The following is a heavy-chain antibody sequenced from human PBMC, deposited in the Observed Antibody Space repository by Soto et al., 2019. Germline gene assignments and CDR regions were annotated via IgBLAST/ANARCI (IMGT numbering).Heavy chain of an antibody. CDR3: ARDYYYDSSGYQADY. CDR2: ISYDGSNK. J-gene: IGHJ4*02. V-gene: IGHV3-30-3*01. Sequence: GGSLRLSCAASGFTFSSYAMHWVRQAPGKGLEWVAVISYDGSNKYYADSVKGRFTISRDNSKNTLYLQMNSLRAEDTAVYYCARDYYYDSSGYQADYWGQGTLVTVSS. CDR1: GFTFSSYA. D-gene: IGHD3-22*01.